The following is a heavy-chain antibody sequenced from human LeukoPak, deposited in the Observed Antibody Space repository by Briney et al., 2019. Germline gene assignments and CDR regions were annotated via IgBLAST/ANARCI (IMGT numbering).Heavy chain of an antibody. J-gene: IGHJ4*02. V-gene: IGHV3-74*01. Sequence: PGGSLRLSCAASGVTFSSYWMHWVRQAPGKGLVWVSRINSDGSSTSNADPVRGRFTISRDNAKNTLYLQRNSLRAEDTAVYYCARVYWYGTYFDYWGQGTLVTVSS. CDR2: INSDGSST. CDR3: ARVYWYGTYFDY. CDR1: GVTFSSYW. D-gene: IGHD3-10*01.